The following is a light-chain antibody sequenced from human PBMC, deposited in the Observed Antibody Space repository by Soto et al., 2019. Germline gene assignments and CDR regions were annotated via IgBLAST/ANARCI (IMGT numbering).Light chain of an antibody. J-gene: IGKJ1*01. CDR3: QQGNSFPWT. CDR1: QGISIW. Sequence: DTQMTQSPSSVSAAVGDTVTMTCRPSQGISIWLAWYQPKPGQAPKLLIYATSRVHGVPSRFAGSGSETDFSLTINNLQPEDSAIYYCQQGNSFPWTFGQGTKVEVQ. CDR2: ATS. V-gene: IGKV1-12*01.